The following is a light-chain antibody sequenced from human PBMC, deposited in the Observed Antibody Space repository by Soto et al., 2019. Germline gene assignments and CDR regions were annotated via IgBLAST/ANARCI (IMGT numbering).Light chain of an antibody. CDR3: QQYNTFSWT. V-gene: IGKV1-5*01. CDR1: QSISNW. CDR2: DAS. J-gene: IGKJ1*01. Sequence: DIQMTQSPSTLSASVGDRVTITCRASQSISNWLAWYQQKPGKAPKLLIYDASSLESGVPSRFSGSGSGTEFTLTISSLQPDDFATYYCQQYNTFSWTFDQGTRVEI.